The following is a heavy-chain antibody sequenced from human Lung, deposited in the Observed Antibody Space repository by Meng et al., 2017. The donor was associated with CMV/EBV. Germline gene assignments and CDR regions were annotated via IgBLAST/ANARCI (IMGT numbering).Heavy chain of an antibody. CDR2: IYYSGST. CDR1: GGSISSSSYY. Sequence: SXTLSLXCTVSGGSISSSSYYWGWIRQPPGKGLEWIGSIYYSGSTYYNPSLKSRVTISVDTSKNQFSLKLSSVTAADTAVYYCARRGYCSSTSRCPERFFDYWXQGNXVNGAS. D-gene: IGHD2-2*01. CDR3: ARRGYCSSTSRCPERFFDY. J-gene: IGHJ4*02. V-gene: IGHV4-39*01.